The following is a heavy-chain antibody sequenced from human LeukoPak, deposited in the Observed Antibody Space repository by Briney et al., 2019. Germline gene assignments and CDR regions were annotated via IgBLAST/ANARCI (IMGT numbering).Heavy chain of an antibody. CDR3: ASHGQAYCGGDCYFDY. CDR1: GGTFSSYA. CDR2: IIPIFGTA. D-gene: IGHD2-21*02. Sequence: SVKVSCKASGGTFSSYAISWVRQAPGQGLEWMGGIIPIFGTANYAQKFQGRVTITADKSTSTAYMELSSLRSEDTAVYYCASHGQAYCGGDCYFDYWGQGTLVTVSS. J-gene: IGHJ4*02. V-gene: IGHV1-69*06.